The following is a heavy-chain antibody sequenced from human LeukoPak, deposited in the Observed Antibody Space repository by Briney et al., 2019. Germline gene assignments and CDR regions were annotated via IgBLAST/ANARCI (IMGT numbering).Heavy chain of an antibody. V-gene: IGHV1-69*13. CDR3: ARRPITMVRGVIRGPWFDP. J-gene: IGHJ5*02. CDR2: IIPIFGTA. CDR1: GGTFSSYA. D-gene: IGHD3-10*01. Sequence: ASVKVSCTASGGTFSSYAISWERQAPGQGLEWMGGIIPIFGTANYAQKFQGRVTITADESTSTAYMELSSLRSEDTAVYYCARRPITMVRGVIRGPWFDPWGQGTLVTVSS.